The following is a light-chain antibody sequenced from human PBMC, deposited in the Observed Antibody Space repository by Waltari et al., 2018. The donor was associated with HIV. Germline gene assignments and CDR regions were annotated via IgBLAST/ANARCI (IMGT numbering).Light chain of an antibody. CDR1: QSVSGY. CDR3: QHRQNWPPVFT. V-gene: IGKV3-11*01. CDR2: DTS. Sequence: DIVLTQSPATLSLSPGERATLSCRASQSVSGYLAWYQQKPGQAPRLLIYDTSNRVTGIPARFGGSGSGPDFTLTISRLDPEDFAVYYCQHRQNWPPVFTFGPGTKV. J-gene: IGKJ3*01.